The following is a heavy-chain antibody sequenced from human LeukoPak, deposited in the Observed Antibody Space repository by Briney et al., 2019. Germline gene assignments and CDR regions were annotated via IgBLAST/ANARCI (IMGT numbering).Heavy chain of an antibody. CDR3: ARGDYYYGMDV. V-gene: IGHV4-39*07. CDR1: GGSISSSSYY. Sequence: SETLSLTCTVSGGSISSSSYYWGWIRQPPGKGLEWIGSIYYSGSTYYNPSLKSRVTISVDTSKNQFSLKLSSVTAADTAVYYCARGDYYYGMDVWGQGTTVTVSS. J-gene: IGHJ6*02. CDR2: IYYSGST.